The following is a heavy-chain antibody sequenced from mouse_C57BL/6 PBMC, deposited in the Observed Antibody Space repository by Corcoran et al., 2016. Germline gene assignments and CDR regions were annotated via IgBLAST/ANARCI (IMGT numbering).Heavy chain of an antibody. D-gene: IGHD2-14*01. CDR2: IYPRDGST. J-gene: IGHJ2*01. CDR1: GYTFTDYY. V-gene: IGHV1-85*01. Sequence: QVQLQQSGPELVKPGASVKISCKASGYTFTDYYINWVKQRPGQGLEWIGWIYPRDGSTKYNEKFKGKATLTVDTSSSTAYMELHSLTSEDSAVYFCAGGYVPFDYWGQGTTLTVSS. CDR3: AGGYVPFDY.